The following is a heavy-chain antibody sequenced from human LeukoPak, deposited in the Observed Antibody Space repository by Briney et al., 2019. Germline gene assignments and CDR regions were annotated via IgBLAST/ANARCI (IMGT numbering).Heavy chain of an antibody. CDR3: ASSIDPLRY. Sequence: GGSLRLSCAASGFTFSSYAMHWVRQAPGKGLEWVAVISYDGSNKYYADSVKGRFTISRDNSKNTLYLQMNSLRAEDTAVYYCASSIDPLRYWGQGTLVTVSS. CDR1: GFTFSSYA. D-gene: IGHD4-17*01. J-gene: IGHJ4*02. V-gene: IGHV3-30-3*01. CDR2: ISYDGSNK.